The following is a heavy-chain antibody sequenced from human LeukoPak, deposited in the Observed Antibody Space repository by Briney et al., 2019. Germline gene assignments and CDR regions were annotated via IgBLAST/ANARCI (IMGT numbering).Heavy chain of an antibody. D-gene: IGHD2-21*01. CDR3: ARVAWVLRGHIVVVGPFDY. Sequence: GGSLRLSCAASGFTFSSYWMSWVRQAPGKGLEWVANIKQDGSEKYYVDSVKGRFTISRDNAKNSLYLQMNSLRAEDTAVYYCARVAWVLRGHIVVVGPFDYWGQGTLVTVSS. CDR1: GFTFSSYW. J-gene: IGHJ4*02. V-gene: IGHV3-7*01. CDR2: IKQDGSEK.